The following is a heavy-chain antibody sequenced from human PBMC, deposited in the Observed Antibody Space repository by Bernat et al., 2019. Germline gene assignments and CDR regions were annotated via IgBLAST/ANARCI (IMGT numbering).Heavy chain of an antibody. CDR1: GFTFGDYA. CDR2: IRSKAYGGTT. J-gene: IGHJ6*02. CDR3: TRDYPELAGVYYYYGMDV. D-gene: IGHD1-26*01. Sequence: EVQLVESGGGLVQPGRSLRLSCTASGFTFGDYAMSWFRQAPGKGLEWVGFIRSKAYGGTTEYAASVKGRFTISRDDSKSIAYLQMNSLKTEDTAVYYCTRDYPELAGVYYYYGMDVWGQGTTVTVSS. V-gene: IGHV3-49*03.